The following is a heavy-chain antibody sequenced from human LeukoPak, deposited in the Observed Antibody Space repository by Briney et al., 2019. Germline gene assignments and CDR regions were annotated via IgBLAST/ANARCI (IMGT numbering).Heavy chain of an antibody. CDR2: IYSGGST. CDR3: AREIRRGYSGYDPTPPSYNWFDP. D-gene: IGHD5-12*01. J-gene: IGHJ5*02. CDR1: GFTVSSNY. Sequence: PGGSLRLSCAASGFTVSSNYMSWVRQAPGKGLEWVSVIYSGGSTYYADSVKGRFTISRDNSKNTLYLQMNSLRAEDTAVYYCAREIRRGYSGYDPTPPSYNWFDPWGQGPRSPSPQ. V-gene: IGHV3-53*01.